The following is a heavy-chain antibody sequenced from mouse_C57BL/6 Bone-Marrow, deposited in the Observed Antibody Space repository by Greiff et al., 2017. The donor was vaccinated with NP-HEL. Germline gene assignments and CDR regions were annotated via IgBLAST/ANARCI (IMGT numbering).Heavy chain of an antibody. CDR3: VRGYYSNPFAY. V-gene: IGHV10-3*01. CDR1: GFTFNTYA. CDR2: IRSKSSNSAT. J-gene: IGHJ3*01. Sequence: DVKLVESGGGLVQPKGSLKLSCAASGFTFNTYAMHWVRQAPGKGLEWVARIRSKSSNSATYYADSVKDRFTISRDDSQSMLYLQMNNLKTEDTAMYYCVRGYYSNPFAYWGQGTLVTVSA. D-gene: IGHD2-5*01.